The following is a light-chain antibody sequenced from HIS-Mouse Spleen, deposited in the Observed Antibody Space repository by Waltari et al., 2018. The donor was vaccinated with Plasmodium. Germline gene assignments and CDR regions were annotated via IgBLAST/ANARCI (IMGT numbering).Light chain of an antibody. CDR1: ALPKKY. V-gene: IGLV3-10*01. Sequence: SYELTQPPSVSVSPGQTARITCSGDALPKKYAYWYQQKSGQAPVLVIYEDSKRPSGIPGRFAGSSSGRMATLTSSGAQVEDEADYYCYSTDSSGNHRVFGGGTKLTVL. J-gene: IGLJ3*02. CDR3: YSTDSSGNHRV. CDR2: EDS.